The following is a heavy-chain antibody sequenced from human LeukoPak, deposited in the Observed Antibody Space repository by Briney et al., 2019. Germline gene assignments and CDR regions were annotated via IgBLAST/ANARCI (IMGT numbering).Heavy chain of an antibody. CDR3: ARFGIKMTTPHRGFDY. CDR1: GGSLSSSSYY. Sequence: SETLSLTCTVSGGSLSSSSYYWGWIRQPPGKGLEWLGSIYYSGSTYYNPSLKSRVTISVDTSKIQFSLKLNSVTAADTSVYYCARFGIKMTTPHRGFDYWGQGTLVTVSS. CDR2: IYYSGST. J-gene: IGHJ4*02. V-gene: IGHV4-39*01. D-gene: IGHD5-24*01.